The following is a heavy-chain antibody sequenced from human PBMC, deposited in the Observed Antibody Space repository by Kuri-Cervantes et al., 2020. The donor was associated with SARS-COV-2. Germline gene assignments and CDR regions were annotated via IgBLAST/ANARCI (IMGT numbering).Heavy chain of an antibody. Sequence: GGSLRLSCAASGFTFSTYSMTWVRQAPGKGLEWVSSISSSSSQRYYVDSVKGRFTISRDNAKNSLYPQMNSLRAEDTAVYYCAKDAEQWLVPERNWFDPWGQGTLVTVSS. D-gene: IGHD6-19*01. V-gene: IGHV3-21*01. CDR2: ISSSSSQR. CDR1: GFTFSTYS. CDR3: AKDAEQWLVPERNWFDP. J-gene: IGHJ5*02.